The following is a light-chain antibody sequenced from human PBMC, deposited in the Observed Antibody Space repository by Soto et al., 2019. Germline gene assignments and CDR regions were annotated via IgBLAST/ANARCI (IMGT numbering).Light chain of an antibody. CDR3: QQYENWPRT. Sequence: EIVMTQSPATLSLSPGERATLSCRASQSVGSNLAWYQQKPGQAPRLLIYGASTRATGIPARFSGSGSGTEFTLTISSLQSEDFAVYYCQQYENWPRTFGQGTKVEIK. CDR2: GAS. J-gene: IGKJ1*01. V-gene: IGKV3-15*01. CDR1: QSVGSN.